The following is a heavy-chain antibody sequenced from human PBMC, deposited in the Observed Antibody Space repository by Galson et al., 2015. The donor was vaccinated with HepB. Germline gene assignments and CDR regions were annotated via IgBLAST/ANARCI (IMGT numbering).Heavy chain of an antibody. D-gene: IGHD5-12*01. CDR2: IRVSGS. CDR3: AKERNPLAFDY. V-gene: IGHV3-23*01. J-gene: IGHJ4*02. CDR1: GFTFSSYA. Sequence: SLRLSCAASGFTFSSYAMNWVRQAPGEGLEWVSSIRVSGSFYADSVKGRFTISRDFSTNTLYLQMDSLRAEDTAIYYCAKERNPLAFDYWGQGILVTVSS.